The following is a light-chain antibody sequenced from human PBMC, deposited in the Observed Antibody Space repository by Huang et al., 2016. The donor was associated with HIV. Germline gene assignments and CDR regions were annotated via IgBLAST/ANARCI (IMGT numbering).Light chain of an antibody. CDR1: QNINTY. Sequence: EIVLTQSPVTLSMSPGQRATLSCRASQNINTYLAWYQQKPGQAPRLLIYDAANRATGSPARFSGSGSGTDFTLTISSLEPEDFVVYFCQQRSSWPLTFGGGTTIEIK. J-gene: IGKJ4*01. CDR2: DAA. V-gene: IGKV3-11*01. CDR3: QQRSSWPLT.